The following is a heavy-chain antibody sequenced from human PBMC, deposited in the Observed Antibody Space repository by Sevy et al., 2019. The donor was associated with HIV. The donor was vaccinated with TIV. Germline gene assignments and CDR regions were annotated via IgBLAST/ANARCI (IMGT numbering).Heavy chain of an antibody. CDR1: GGSINSDH. CDR3: ARRNDFDI. CDR2: VYYTGGT. J-gene: IGHJ3*02. Sequence: SETLSLTCTVSGGSINSDHWNWNRQPPGKGLEWIGYVYYTGGTNYNPSLKNRVTISVDRTKNQFSLKRSSVTAADTAVYYCARRNDFDIWGQVTMVTVSS. V-gene: IGHV4-59*08.